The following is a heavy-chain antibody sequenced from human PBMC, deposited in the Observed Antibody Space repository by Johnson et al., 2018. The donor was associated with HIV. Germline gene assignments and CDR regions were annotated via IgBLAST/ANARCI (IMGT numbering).Heavy chain of an antibody. J-gene: IGHJ3*02. CDR1: GFIVSSNY. Sequence: VQLVESGGGLVQPGGSLRLSCAASGFIVSSNYMSWVRQAPGKGLECVSVIFSGGSTYYADSVKGRFTISRDNSKNTLYLQMNSLRAEDTAVYYCAREGEGRAFDIWGQGTMVTVSS. CDR2: IFSGGST. V-gene: IGHV3-66*02. D-gene: IGHD1-26*01. CDR3: AREGEGRAFDI.